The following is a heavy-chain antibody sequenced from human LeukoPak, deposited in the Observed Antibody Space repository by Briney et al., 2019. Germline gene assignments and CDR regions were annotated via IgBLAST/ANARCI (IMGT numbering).Heavy chain of an antibody. V-gene: IGHV3-23*01. CDR2: ISGSGGST. D-gene: IGHD3-22*01. CDR1: GFTFSNYA. CDR3: AKSPYYYETSGFDC. Sequence: GGSPRLSCAASGFTFSNYAMSWVRQAPGKGLEWASAISGSGGSTYYADSVKGRFTISRDNSENTLYLQMNSLRAEDTAVYYCAKSPYYYETSGFDCWGQGTPVTVSS. J-gene: IGHJ4*02.